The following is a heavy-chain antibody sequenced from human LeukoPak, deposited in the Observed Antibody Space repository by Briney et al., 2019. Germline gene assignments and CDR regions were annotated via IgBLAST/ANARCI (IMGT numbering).Heavy chain of an antibody. Sequence: ASVKVSCKASGYTFTGYYMHWVRQAPGQGLEWMGWINPNSGGTNYAQKFQGWVTMTRNTSISTAYMELSSLRSEDTAVYYCARGFSSEGDGYAFDIWGQGTMVTVSS. CDR2: INPNSGGT. V-gene: IGHV1-2*04. CDR1: GYTFTGYY. D-gene: IGHD5-24*01. CDR3: ARGFSSEGDGYAFDI. J-gene: IGHJ3*02.